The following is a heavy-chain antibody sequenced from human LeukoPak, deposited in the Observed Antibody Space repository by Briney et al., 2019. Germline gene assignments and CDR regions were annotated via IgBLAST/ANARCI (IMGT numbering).Heavy chain of an antibody. Sequence: GGSLRLSCAASGFTFSSYAMHWVRQAPGKGLEWVAVISYDGSNKYYADSVKGRFTISRDNSKNTLYLQMNSLRAEDTAVYYCARDEGPNSGYVYWGQGTLVTVSS. D-gene: IGHD5-12*01. CDR3: ARDEGPNSGYVY. V-gene: IGHV3-30*04. J-gene: IGHJ4*02. CDR2: ISYDGSNK. CDR1: GFTFSSYA.